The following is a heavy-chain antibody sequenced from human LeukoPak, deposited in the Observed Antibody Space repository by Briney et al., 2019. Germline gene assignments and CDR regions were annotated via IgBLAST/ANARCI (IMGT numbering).Heavy chain of an antibody. J-gene: IGHJ4*02. Sequence: SETLSLTCAVYGGSFSGYYWNWIRQPPGKGLEWIGEINHSGRTNYNPSLKSRVTISVDTSKKQFSLKLSSVTAADPAVYYCARGVDYYGVWGQGTLVTVSS. CDR1: GGSFSGYY. CDR3: ARGVDYYGV. V-gene: IGHV4-34*01. D-gene: IGHD3-10*01. CDR2: INHSGRT.